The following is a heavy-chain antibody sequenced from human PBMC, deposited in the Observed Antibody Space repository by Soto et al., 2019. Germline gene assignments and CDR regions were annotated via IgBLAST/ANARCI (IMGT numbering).Heavy chain of an antibody. CDR1: GGSIRSGGSY. Sequence: QVQLQESGPGLVKPSQTLSLTCTVSGGSIRSGGSYRSWIRQHPGKGLELIGYIYYGGSTYYNPSLKSRVTISVDTSKNQFSLKLSPVTAADTAVYYCARDLQYSRLFYGMDVWGQGTTVTVS. D-gene: IGHD6-13*01. CDR3: ARDLQYSRLFYGMDV. J-gene: IGHJ6*02. V-gene: IGHV4-31*03. CDR2: IYYGGST.